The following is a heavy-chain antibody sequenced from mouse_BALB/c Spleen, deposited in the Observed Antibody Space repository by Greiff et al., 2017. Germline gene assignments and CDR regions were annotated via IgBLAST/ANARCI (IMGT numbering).Heavy chain of an antibody. Sequence: EVQLVESGGDLVKPGGSLKLSCAASGFTFSSYGMSWVRQTPDKRLEWVATISSGGSYTYYPDSVKGRFTISRDNAKNTLYLQMSSLKSEDTAMYYCARHDGSSYDYFDYWGQGTTRTVSS. CDR1: GFTFSSYG. J-gene: IGHJ2*01. CDR2: ISSGGSYT. D-gene: IGHD1-1*01. V-gene: IGHV5-6*01. CDR3: ARHDGSSYDYFDY.